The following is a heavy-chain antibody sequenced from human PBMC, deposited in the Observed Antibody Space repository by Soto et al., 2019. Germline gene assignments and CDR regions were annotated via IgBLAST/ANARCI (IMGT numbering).Heavy chain of an antibody. CDR3: ATRGYYDTSGYYYVYY. J-gene: IGHJ4*02. CDR1: GYSFASSW. D-gene: IGHD3-22*01. V-gene: IGHV5-51*01. Sequence: PGESLKISCKGSGYSFASSWIGWVRQMPGKGLEWMGIIYPGDSDTRYSPSFQGQVTISADKSISTAYLQWSSLKASDTAMYYCATRGYYDTSGYYYVYYWGQGTLVTVSS. CDR2: IYPGDSDT.